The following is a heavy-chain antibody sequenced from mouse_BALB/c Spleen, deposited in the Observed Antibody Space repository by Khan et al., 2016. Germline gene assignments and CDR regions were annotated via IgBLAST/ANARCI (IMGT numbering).Heavy chain of an antibody. J-gene: IGHJ4*01. D-gene: IGHD1-1*01. V-gene: IGHV14-3*02. CDR2: IDPATGYT. CDR1: GFNIKDTY. Sequence: VRLQQSGAELVKPGASVKLSCTASGFNIKDTYMHWVKQRPEQGLEWIGRIDPATGYTKYDPKFQGKATITTDTSSNTAYLQLSSLTSEDTAVYYCARSSYYYDAMDYWGQGTSVTVSS. CDR3: ARSSYYYDAMDY.